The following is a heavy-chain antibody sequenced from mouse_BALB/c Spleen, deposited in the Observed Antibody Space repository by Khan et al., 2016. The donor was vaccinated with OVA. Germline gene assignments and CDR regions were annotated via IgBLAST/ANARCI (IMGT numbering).Heavy chain of an antibody. V-gene: IGHV1-20*02. CDR2: INPHIGEA. J-gene: IGHJ2*01. D-gene: IGHD1-1*01. CDR1: GYSFTGYF. Sequence: EVQLQQSGPELVKPGASVKISCTASGYSFTGYFMNWVMQSHGKSLEWIGRINPHIGEAFYNQQFKGQATLTVDESSSTAHMELLILASEDSAGYYWARKNSSDFDYWGQGTTLTVSS. CDR3: ARKNSSDFDY.